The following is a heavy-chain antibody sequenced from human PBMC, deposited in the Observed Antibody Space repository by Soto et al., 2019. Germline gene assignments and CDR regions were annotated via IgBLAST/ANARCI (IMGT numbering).Heavy chain of an antibody. Sequence: QVQLVQSGAEVKKPGSSVKVSCKASGGTFSSYAISWVRQAPGQGLEWMGGIIPIFGTANYAQKFQGRVTITADESTSTACIELSSLRSEDTAVYYCARGEDWCSGGSCYSGCGYWGQGTLVTVSS. CDR3: ARGEDWCSGGSCYSGCGY. CDR2: IIPIFGTA. CDR1: GGTFSSYA. J-gene: IGHJ4*02. D-gene: IGHD2-15*01. V-gene: IGHV1-69*01.